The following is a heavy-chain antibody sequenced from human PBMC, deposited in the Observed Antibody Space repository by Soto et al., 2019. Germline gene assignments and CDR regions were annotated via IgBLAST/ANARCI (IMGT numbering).Heavy chain of an antibody. Sequence: QVQLVQSGAEVKKPGASVKVSCKASGYTFTSYGISWVRQAPGQGLEWMGWISAYNGNTNYAQKLQGRVTMTTDTSTSTADMELRSLRSDDTAVYYCARGYWQQQLVPDWYFDLWGRGTLVTVSS. J-gene: IGHJ2*01. CDR2: ISAYNGNT. D-gene: IGHD6-13*01. V-gene: IGHV1-18*01. CDR1: GYTFTSYG. CDR3: ARGYWQQQLVPDWYFDL.